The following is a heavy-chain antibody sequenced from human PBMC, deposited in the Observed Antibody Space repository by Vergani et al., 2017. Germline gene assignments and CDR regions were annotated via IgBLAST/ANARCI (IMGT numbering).Heavy chain of an antibody. V-gene: IGHV3-33*01. CDR2: IWYDGSNK. CDR1: GFTFSSYG. CDR3: ARDVDHYDFWSGYYPYGMDV. J-gene: IGHJ6*02. Sequence: QVQLVESGGGVVQPGRSLRLSCAASGFTFSSYGMHWVRQAPGKGLEWVAVIWYDGSNKYYADYVKGRFTISRDNSKNTLYLQMNSLRAEDTAVYYCARDVDHYDFWSGYYPYGMDVWGQGTTVTVSS. D-gene: IGHD3-3*01.